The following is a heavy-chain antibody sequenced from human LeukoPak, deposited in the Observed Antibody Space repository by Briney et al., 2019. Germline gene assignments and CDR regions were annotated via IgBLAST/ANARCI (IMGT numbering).Heavy chain of an antibody. CDR3: ETSSDAMTATTFDI. V-gene: IGHV1-69*01. Sequence: SVKVSCNASGGTFSNYVLSWVRQAPGQGLEWVGGILPISGAANYAQTFQGRVTITVDESTSTAYLEVSPLRSEDTALYYCETSSDAMTATTFDIWGQGTMVSVSS. CDR1: GGTFSNYV. J-gene: IGHJ3*02. CDR2: ILPISGAA. D-gene: IGHD2-2*01.